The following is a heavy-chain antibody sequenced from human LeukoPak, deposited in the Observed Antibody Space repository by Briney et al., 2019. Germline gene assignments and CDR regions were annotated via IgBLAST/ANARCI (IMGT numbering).Heavy chain of an antibody. V-gene: IGHV3-15*01. Sequence: GGSLRLSCAASGFTFSNAWMSWVRQAPGKGLEWVGRIKSKTDGGTTDYAAPVKGRFTISRDDSKNTLYLQMNSLKTEDTAVYYCTTDRRWELPKNVDYWGQGTLVTVSS. J-gene: IGHJ4*02. CDR3: TTDRRWELPKNVDY. D-gene: IGHD1-26*01. CDR1: GFTFSNAW. CDR2: IKSKTDGGTT.